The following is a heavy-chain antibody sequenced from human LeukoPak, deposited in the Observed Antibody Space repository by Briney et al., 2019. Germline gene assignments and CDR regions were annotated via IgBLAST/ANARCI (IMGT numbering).Heavy chain of an antibody. CDR1: GGSISSYY. CDR3: ARNAGIAAAGGRSYYYYYMDV. D-gene: IGHD6-13*01. CDR2: IYYSGST. J-gene: IGHJ6*03. Sequence: KASETLSLTCTVSGGSISSYYRSWIRQPPGNGLEWIGYIYYSGSTNYNPSLKSRVTISVDTSKNQFSLKLSSVTAADTAVYYCARNAGIAAAGGRSYYYYYMDVWGKGTTVTVSS. V-gene: IGHV4-59*01.